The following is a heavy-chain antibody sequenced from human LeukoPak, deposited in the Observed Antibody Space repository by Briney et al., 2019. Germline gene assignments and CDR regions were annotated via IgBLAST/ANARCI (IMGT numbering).Heavy chain of an antibody. D-gene: IGHD1-26*01. CDR3: ARGYSGTYRVDY. V-gene: IGHV3-7*01. Sequence: PGGSLRLSCAASGFTFSSYAMSWVRQAPGKGLEWVANIKQDGSEKYYVDSVKGRFTISRDNAKSTLYLHMNSLRAEDTAVYYCARGYSGTYRVDYWGQGTLVTVSS. J-gene: IGHJ4*02. CDR2: IKQDGSEK. CDR1: GFTFSSYA.